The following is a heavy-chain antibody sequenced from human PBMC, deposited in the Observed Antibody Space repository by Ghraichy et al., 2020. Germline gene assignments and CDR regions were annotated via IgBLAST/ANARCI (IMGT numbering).Heavy chain of an antibody. CDR3: ASSIIAFDM. J-gene: IGHJ3*02. Sequence: ESLNISCAASGFTFSSYSMNWVRQAPGKGLEWVSYISSSSSTIYYPDSVKGRFTISRDNAKNSLYLQMNSLRDEDTAVYYCASSIIAFDMWGLGTMVTVSS. CDR1: GFTFSSYS. V-gene: IGHV3-48*02. D-gene: IGHD2-21*01. CDR2: ISSSSSTI.